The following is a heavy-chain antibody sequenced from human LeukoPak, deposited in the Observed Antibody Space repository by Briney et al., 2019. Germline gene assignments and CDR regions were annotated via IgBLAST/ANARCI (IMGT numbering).Heavy chain of an antibody. CDR2: ISWNSGSI. J-gene: IGHJ6*03. V-gene: IGHV3-9*03. D-gene: IGHD5-18*01. CDR1: GFIFDDYA. CDR3: AKVEGIQLWYSYYYYMDV. Sequence: AGGSLRLSCEASGFIFDDYAMHWVRQAPGKGLEWVSGISWNSGSIGYADSVKGRFTISRDNAKNSLYLQMNSLRAEDMALYYCAKVEGIQLWYSYYYYMDVWGKGTTVTVSS.